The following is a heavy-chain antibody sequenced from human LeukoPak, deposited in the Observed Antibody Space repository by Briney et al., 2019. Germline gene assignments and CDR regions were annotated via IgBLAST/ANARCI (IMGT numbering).Heavy chain of an antibody. D-gene: IGHD6-13*01. Sequence: SETLSLTCTVSGDSISSYYWSWIRQPPGMRLEWIGYIYYSGSTNYNPSLKSRVTILVDTSKNRFSLKLSSVTAADTAVYYCARGGSWYRFDSWGQGTLVTVSS. V-gene: IGHV4-59*01. CDR2: IYYSGST. J-gene: IGHJ4*02. CDR1: GDSISSYY. CDR3: ARGGSWYRFDS.